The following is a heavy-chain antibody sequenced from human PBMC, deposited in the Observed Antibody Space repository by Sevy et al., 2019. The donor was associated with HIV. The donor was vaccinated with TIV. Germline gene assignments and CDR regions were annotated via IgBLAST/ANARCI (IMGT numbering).Heavy chain of an antibody. V-gene: IGHV4-39*01. Sequence: SETLSLTCTVSGGSISSSSYYWGWIRQPPGKGLEWIGSIYYSGSTYYNPSLKSRVTISVDTSKNQFSLKLGSVTAADTAVYYFARHAPSTDYYDYVWGSYRPLDAFDIWGQGTMVTVSS. D-gene: IGHD3-16*02. CDR2: IYYSGST. J-gene: IGHJ3*02. CDR1: GGSISSSSYY. CDR3: ARHAPSTDYYDYVWGSYRPLDAFDI.